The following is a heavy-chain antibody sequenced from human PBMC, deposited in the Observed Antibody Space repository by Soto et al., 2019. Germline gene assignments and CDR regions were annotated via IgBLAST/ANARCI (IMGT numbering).Heavy chain of an antibody. CDR2: INPSGGST. D-gene: IGHD3-3*01. CDR1: GYTFTSYY. V-gene: IGHV1-46*01. J-gene: IGHJ6*02. CDR3: ARDAVRVTIFGVVPKVYYYYGMDV. Sequence: SVKVSCKASGYTFTSYYMHWVRQAPGQGLEWMGIINPSGGSTSYAQKFQGRVTMTRDTSTSTVYMELSSLRSEDTAVYYCARDAVRVTIFGVVPKVYYYYGMDVWGQGTTVTVSS.